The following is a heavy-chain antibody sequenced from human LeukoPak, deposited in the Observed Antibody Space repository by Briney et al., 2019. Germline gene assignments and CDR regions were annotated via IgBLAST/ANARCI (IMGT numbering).Heavy chain of an antibody. Sequence: PSETLSLTCTVSGGSISSYYWSWLRQPPGKGLEWIGRIYTSGSTNYNPSLKSRVTISLDTSKNQFSLKLSSVTAADTAVYYCARETRSGGSLLRGNWFDPWGQGTLVTVSS. J-gene: IGHJ5*02. CDR1: GGSISSYY. V-gene: IGHV4-4*08. CDR3: ARETRSGGSLLRGNWFDP. D-gene: IGHD2-15*01. CDR2: IYTSGST.